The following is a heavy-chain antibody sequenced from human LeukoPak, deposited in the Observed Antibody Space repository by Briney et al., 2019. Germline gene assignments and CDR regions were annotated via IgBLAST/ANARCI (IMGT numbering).Heavy chain of an antibody. CDR1: GFTFSSYW. D-gene: IGHD1-7*01. CDR3: ARKLVLRARYNWFDP. J-gene: IGHJ5*02. CDR2: IKQDGSEK. V-gene: IGHV3-7*01. Sequence: GGSLRLSCAASGFTFSSYWMSWVRQAPGKGLEWVANIKQDGSEKYYVDSVKGRFTISRDNAKNSLYLQMNSLRAEDTAVYYCARKLVLRARYNWFDPWGQGTLVTVSS.